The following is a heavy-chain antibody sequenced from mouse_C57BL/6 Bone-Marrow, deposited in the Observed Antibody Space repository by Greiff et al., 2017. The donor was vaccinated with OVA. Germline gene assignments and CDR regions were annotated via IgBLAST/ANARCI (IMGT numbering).Heavy chain of an antibody. CDR1: GYTFTSYW. V-gene: IGHV1-59*01. CDR2: IDPSDSYT. Sequence: VKLQQPGAELVRPGPSVKLSCKASGYTFTSYWMHWVKQRPGQGLEWIGVIDPSDSYTNYNQKFKGKATLTVDTSSSTAYMQLSSLTSEDSAVYYCARRTGYWGQGTTLTVSS. J-gene: IGHJ2*01. CDR3: ARRTGY.